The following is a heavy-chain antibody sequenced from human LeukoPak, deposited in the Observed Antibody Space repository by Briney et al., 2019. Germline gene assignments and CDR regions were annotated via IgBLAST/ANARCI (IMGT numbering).Heavy chain of an antibody. Sequence: GGSLRLSCAVSGFTLTNYAMTWVRQAPGKGLEWVSVISGSGGYTSYADSVKGRFTISRNSSKSTLYLQMNSLRAEDTAVYYCAKDGYIVVVPAANDLPFDYWGQGTLVTVSS. V-gene: IGHV3-23*01. D-gene: IGHD2-2*01. J-gene: IGHJ4*02. CDR2: ISGSGGYT. CDR3: AKDGYIVVVPAANDLPFDY. CDR1: GFTLTNYA.